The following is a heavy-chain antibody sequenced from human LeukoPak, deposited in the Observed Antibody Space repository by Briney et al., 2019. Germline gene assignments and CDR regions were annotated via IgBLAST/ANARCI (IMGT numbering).Heavy chain of an antibody. CDR3: ARDGSMDV. V-gene: IGHV1-2*02. CDR2: INPNSGDT. CDR1: GYTFTDYY. J-gene: IGHJ6*02. Sequence: GASVKVSCKASGYTFTDYYMHWVRQAPGQGLEWMGWINPNSGDTNYAQKFQGRLTMTRDTSISTAYVELNRLTSDDTAVYYCARDGSMDVWGQGTTVTVSS.